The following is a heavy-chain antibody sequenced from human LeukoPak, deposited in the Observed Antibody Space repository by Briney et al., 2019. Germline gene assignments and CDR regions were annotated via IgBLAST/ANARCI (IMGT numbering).Heavy chain of an antibody. J-gene: IGHJ4*02. CDR2: VHHTGST. D-gene: IGHD1-26*01. CDR3: STLGLLRGAGFNLDTNYVF. Sequence: SETLSLTCSVSGVSMSTIYIYWVWIRQPPGKGLELIGYVHHTGSTFHNTSLKSRVTISADTSQNHFSLSLPSVTAAETAVYYCSTLGLLRGAGFNLDTNYVFWGEGTLVTVSS. CDR1: GVSMSTIYIY. V-gene: IGHV4-39*02.